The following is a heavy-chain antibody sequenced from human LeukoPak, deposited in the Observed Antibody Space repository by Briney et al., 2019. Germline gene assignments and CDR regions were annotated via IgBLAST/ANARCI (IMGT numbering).Heavy chain of an antibody. CDR2: IRSDGSSN. J-gene: IGHJ4*02. V-gene: IGHV3-30*02. D-gene: IGHD3/OR15-3a*01. CDR3: VRDRDWGFDY. Sequence: GGSLRLSCAASGFTFSSYSMHWVRQAPGKGLEWVTFIRSDGSSNYYGDSVKGRFTLSRDNFKNTLSLQMNSLRAEDTAVYYCVRDRDWGFDYWGQGTQVTVSS. CDR1: GFTFSSYS.